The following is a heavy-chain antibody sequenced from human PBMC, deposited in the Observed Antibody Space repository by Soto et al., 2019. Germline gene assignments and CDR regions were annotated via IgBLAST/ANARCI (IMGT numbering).Heavy chain of an antibody. J-gene: IGHJ4*02. V-gene: IGHV3-66*01. CDR1: GFTVSSNY. D-gene: IGHD1-7*01. CDR2: ISSGGSA. CDR3: VRGELRTRFDY. Sequence: EVQLVESGGGLVQPGGSLRLSCAASGFTVSSNYMSWVRQAPGQGLDWGSLISSGGSAYYADSVKGRFTISRDTSKNTLSLQMNSLRVEDTAVYYCVRGELRTRFDYWGQGTLVTVSS.